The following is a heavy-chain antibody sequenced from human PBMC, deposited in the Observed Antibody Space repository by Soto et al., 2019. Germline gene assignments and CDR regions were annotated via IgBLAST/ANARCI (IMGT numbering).Heavy chain of an antibody. Sequence: PGGSLRLSCAASGFTFSNYALAWVRQAPGKGLEWVSAISGVGGSTYADSVKGRFTISRDNSENTMYLQMNSLRAEDTAVYYCAKGHAKYCSDAGRFFDYWGQGTLVTVSS. CDR2: ISGVGGST. CDR3: AKGHAKYCSDAGRFFDY. J-gene: IGHJ4*02. CDR1: GFTFSNYA. V-gene: IGHV3-23*01. D-gene: IGHD2-15*01.